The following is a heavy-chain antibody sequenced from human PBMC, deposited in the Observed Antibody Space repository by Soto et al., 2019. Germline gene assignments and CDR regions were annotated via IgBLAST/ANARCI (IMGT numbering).Heavy chain of an antibody. V-gene: IGHV4-31*03. CDR2: IYYSGST. J-gene: IGHJ3*02. D-gene: IGHD3-22*01. Sequence: QVQLQESGPGLVKPSQTLSLTCIVSGGSISSGGYYWNWIRQHPGKGLEWIGYIYYSGSTYYSPSLKSRVTISVDTSKNQFSLKLSSVTAADTALYYCADALYDSSGPGPFDIWGQGTMVTVSS. CDR1: GGSISSGGYY. CDR3: ADALYDSSGPGPFDI.